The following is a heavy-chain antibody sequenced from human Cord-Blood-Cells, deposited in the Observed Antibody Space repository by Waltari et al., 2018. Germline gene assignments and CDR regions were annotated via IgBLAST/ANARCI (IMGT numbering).Heavy chain of an antibody. CDR3: ARSWYFDY. J-gene: IGHJ4*02. CDR1: GFTVSSNY. D-gene: IGHD6-13*01. V-gene: IGHV3-53*01. Sequence: GFTVSSNYMSWVRQAPGKGLEWVSVIYSGGSTYYADSVKGRFTISRDNSKNTLYLQMNSLRAEDTAVYYCARSWYFDYWGQGTLVTVSS. CDR2: IYSGGST.